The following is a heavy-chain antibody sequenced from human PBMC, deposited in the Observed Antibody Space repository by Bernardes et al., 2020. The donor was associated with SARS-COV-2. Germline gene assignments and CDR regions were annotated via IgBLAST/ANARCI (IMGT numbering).Heavy chain of an antibody. CDR2: FNHSGKT. CDR1: GGSFSGYY. J-gene: IGHJ3*02. V-gene: IGHV4-34*01. Sequence: SETLSLTCGFHGGSFSGYYWTWSRQPPGQGLEGVGEFNHSGKTSYRPSSRGRVTISLDTSKNHFFLMVNYVTAADTAVYFCATVNPFADHRNAFDIWGQGTMVTVSS. CDR3: ATVNPFADHRNAFDI.